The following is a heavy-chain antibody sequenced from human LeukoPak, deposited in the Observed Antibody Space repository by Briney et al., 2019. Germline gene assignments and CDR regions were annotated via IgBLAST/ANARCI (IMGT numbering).Heavy chain of an antibody. CDR2: IKQDGSEK. Sequence: GGSLRLSCAASGITFSSYSMNWVRQAPGKGLEWVANIKQDGSEKYYVNSVKGRFTISRDNAKNSLYLQMNSLRADDTAVYYCARSARLMKGVVEVTALDDWGQGTLVTVSS. CDR1: GITFSSYS. D-gene: IGHD3-3*01. CDR3: ARSARLMKGVVEVTALDD. J-gene: IGHJ4*02. V-gene: IGHV3-7*01.